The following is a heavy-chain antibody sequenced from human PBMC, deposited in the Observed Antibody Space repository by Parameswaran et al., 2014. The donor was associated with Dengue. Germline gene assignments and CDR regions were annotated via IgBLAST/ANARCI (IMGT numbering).Heavy chain of an antibody. CDR3: ARRLDSSYYSVNAFDI. CDR2: INPISGGT. J-gene: IGHJ3*02. Sequence: WVRQAPGQGLEWMGWINPISGGTNYAQKFQGRVTMTRDTSISTAYMELSRLRSDDTAVYYCARRLDSSYYSVNAFDIWAKDNGHRLL. D-gene: IGHD3-22*01. V-gene: IGHV1-2*02.